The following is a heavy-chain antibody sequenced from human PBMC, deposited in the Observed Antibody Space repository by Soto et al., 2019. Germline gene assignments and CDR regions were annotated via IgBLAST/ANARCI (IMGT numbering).Heavy chain of an antibody. V-gene: IGHV3-30-3*01. D-gene: IGHD2-21*02. CDR2: ISYDGSNK. CDR1: GFTFSSYA. Sequence: PGGSLRLSCAASGFTFSSYAMHWVRQAPGKGLEWVAVISYDGSNKYYADSVKGRFTISRDNSKNTLYLQMNSLRAEDTAVYYCARDSGRERVVVTAIPLGYWGQGTLVTVSS. J-gene: IGHJ4*02. CDR3: ARDSGRERVVVTAIPLGY.